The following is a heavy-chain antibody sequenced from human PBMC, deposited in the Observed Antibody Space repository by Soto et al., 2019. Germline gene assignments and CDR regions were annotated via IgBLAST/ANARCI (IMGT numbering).Heavy chain of an antibody. CDR3: VRTSGGEYYDSRQYYNSY. CDR2: IYPGDFDI. Sequence: PGESLKISCKGSGYKFIDYWIGWVRQVPGKGLEWVGSIYPGDFDIKYRPSFQGQVTISADKSTTTAYLQWNSLQASDTAMYYCVRTSGGEYYDSRQYYNSYWGQGTLVTVSS. V-gene: IGHV5-51*01. D-gene: IGHD3-22*01. CDR1: GYKFIDYW. J-gene: IGHJ4*02.